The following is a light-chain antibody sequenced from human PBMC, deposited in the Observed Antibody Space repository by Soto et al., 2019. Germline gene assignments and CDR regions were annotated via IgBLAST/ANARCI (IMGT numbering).Light chain of an antibody. CDR3: QPYNNWPLT. CDR1: QSVRSY. J-gene: IGKJ4*01. CDR2: DTS. V-gene: IGKV3-11*01. Sequence: EILLTQSPATLSLSPGERAPPSCRASQSVRSYLAWYQQKPGQAPRLLIYDTSNRATGIPARFSGSRSGPEFTLTINSLQSEDFAIYYCQPYNNWPLTFGGGTKVDIK.